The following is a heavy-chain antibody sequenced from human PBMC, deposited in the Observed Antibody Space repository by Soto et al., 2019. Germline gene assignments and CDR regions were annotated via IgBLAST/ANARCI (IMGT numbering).Heavy chain of an antibody. CDR2: ISTSGGST. J-gene: IGHJ6*02. Sequence: EVQLLESGGGLVQPGGSLRLSCAASGFTFSSYAMSWVRQAPGKGLEWVSSISTSGGSTYYADSVKGRFTISRDNSNNTLHLQMNSLRAEDTAVYYCSLSDRYYGMDVWGLGTTLTVSS. CDR1: GFTFSSYA. V-gene: IGHV3-23*01. CDR3: SLSDRYYGMDV.